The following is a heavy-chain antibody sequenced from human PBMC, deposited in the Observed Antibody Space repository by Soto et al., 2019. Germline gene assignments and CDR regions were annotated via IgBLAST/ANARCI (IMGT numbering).Heavy chain of an antibody. J-gene: IGHJ6*02. D-gene: IGHD2-2*01. V-gene: IGHV3-33*01. CDR1: GFTLSTYG. CDR3: AAGPPFEYCSNMCDDGLDV. Sequence: GSLRLSCAASGFTLSTYGMHWVRQAPGRGLEWVALIWNDGSEKYYGDSVRGRFTISRDNPKNTLYLQMNSLSAEDTAVYYCAAGPPFEYCSNMCDDGLDVWGQGTTVTVSS. CDR2: IWNDGSEK.